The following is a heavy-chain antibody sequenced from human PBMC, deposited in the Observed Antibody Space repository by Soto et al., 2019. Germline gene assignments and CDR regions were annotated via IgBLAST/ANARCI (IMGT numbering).Heavy chain of an antibody. J-gene: IGHJ4*02. D-gene: IGHD3-10*01. CDR2: VHHTGNT. CDR1: VDSIRDSF. V-gene: IGHV4-59*01. CDR3: ARGREDHVDHHFGHLFDS. Sequence: ETLSLTCTVSVDSIRDSFWSWVRQPPGKGLEWIGLVHHTGNTNYNPSLETRVTMLIDASANHFSLTLTSVTPADAAIYYCARGREDHVDHHFGHLFDSWGQGTLVT.